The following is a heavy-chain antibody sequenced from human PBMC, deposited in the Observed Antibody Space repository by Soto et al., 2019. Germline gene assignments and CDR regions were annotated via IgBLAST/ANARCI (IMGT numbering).Heavy chain of an antibody. CDR2: IYHSGST. CDR3: ARGMTTVTTFDY. D-gene: IGHD4-17*01. CDR1: GGSISSGGYS. V-gene: IGHV4-30-2*01. J-gene: IGHJ4*02. Sequence: PSETLSLTCAVSGGSISSGGYSCNWIRQPPGKGLEWTGYIYHSGSTYYKPSLKSRVTISVGRSKNQFSLKLSSVTAADTAVYYCARGMTTVTTFDYWGQGTLDTVSS.